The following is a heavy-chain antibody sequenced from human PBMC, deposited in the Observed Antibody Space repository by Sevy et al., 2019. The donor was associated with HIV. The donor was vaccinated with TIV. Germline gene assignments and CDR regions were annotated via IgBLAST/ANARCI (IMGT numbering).Heavy chain of an antibody. CDR1: GFTFDSYA. J-gene: IGHJ4*02. D-gene: IGHD3-3*01. CDR3: AKDRVTVFGVVVTFDS. V-gene: IGHV3-23*01. Sequence: RGSLRLSCAASGFTFDSYAMHWVRQVAGKGLEWVSTISGRGYATYYADSVKGRFIISRDTSRNTLYLQMNSLRVEDSAVYFCAKDRVTVFGVVVTFDSWVQGTLVTVSS. CDR2: ISGRGYAT.